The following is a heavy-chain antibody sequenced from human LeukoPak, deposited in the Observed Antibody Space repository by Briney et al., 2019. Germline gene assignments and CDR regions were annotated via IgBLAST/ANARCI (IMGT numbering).Heavy chain of an antibody. Sequence: GGSLRLSCAASGFTFTSYAMNWVRQAPGKGLEWVSAISTTGAITYYADSVKGRFTISRDTSTNTLFLQLNSLRVEDTAVYYCASGYYDSRGPYYPFDYWGRGTLVTVSS. J-gene: IGHJ4*02. CDR3: ASGYYDSRGPYYPFDY. CDR1: GFTFTSYA. V-gene: IGHV3-23*01. CDR2: ISTTGAIT. D-gene: IGHD3-22*01.